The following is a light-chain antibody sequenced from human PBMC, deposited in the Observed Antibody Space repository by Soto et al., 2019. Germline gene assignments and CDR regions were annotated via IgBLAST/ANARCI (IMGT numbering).Light chain of an antibody. CDR3: QQYLGIPRT. V-gene: IGKV4-1*01. J-gene: IGKJ1*01. CDR1: YSANNKNC. CDR2: WAS. Sequence: YSANNKNCLAWYQQKPGQPPKLLIYWASTRESGVPDRFSGSGSGTDFTLTISSLQAEDVAVYYCQQYLGIPRTFGQGTKVDIK.